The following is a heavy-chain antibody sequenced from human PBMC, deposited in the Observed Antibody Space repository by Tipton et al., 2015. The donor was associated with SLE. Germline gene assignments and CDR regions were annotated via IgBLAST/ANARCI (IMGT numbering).Heavy chain of an antibody. CDR3: ARVVGAPSGSYHGY. D-gene: IGHD1-26*01. J-gene: IGHJ4*02. CDR1: GYTFSSYY. V-gene: IGHV1-46*01. CDR2: INPSGGAT. Sequence: QSGPEVKKPGASVQVSCKASGYTFSSYYMQWVRQAPGQGLEWMGMINPSGGATVYAQKFQGRLTVTRDTSTSTVYMELGSLTSEDTAVYYCARVVGAPSGSYHGYWGQGTLATVS.